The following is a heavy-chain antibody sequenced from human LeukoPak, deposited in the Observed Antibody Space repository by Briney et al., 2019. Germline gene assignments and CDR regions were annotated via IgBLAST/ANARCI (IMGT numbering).Heavy chain of an antibody. Sequence: SETLSLTCAVSGWSFNDYYRNWIRQPPGKGLEWIGEINARGDTNYNPSLKSRVTISVDTYKKQFSLRLTSMIAADTALYYCARGQVPAARGHNLFDPWGQGTLVTVSS. CDR2: INARGDT. D-gene: IGHD2-2*01. J-gene: IGHJ5*02. CDR3: ARGQVPAARGHNLFDP. CDR1: GWSFNDYY. V-gene: IGHV4-34*01.